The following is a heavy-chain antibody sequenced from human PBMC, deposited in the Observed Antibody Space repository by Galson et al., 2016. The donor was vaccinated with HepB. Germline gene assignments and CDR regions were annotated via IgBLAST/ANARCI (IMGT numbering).Heavy chain of an antibody. J-gene: IGHJ5*02. CDR1: GVSVSNYY. CDR2: IYYSGST. V-gene: IGHV4-59*02. D-gene: IGHD1-1*01. Sequence: ETLSLTCTVSGVSVSNYYWTWIRRPPGKGLEWIGYIYYSGSTNYNPSLKSRVTISLDMSKNQFSLKLRSVTAADTAVYYCGRGQLGNWIDPWGRGTLVTVSS. CDR3: GRGQLGNWIDP.